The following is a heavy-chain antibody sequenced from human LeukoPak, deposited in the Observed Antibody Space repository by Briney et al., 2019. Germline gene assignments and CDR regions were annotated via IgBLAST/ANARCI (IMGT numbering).Heavy chain of an antibody. J-gene: IGHJ4*02. D-gene: IGHD3-10*02. V-gene: IGHV4-30-2*01. CDR3: ARGWEDDRGGIAFDY. CDR1: GGSISSGGYS. CDR2: IYHSGGT. Sequence: PSETLSLTCAVSGGSISSGGYSWSWIRQPPGKGLEWIGYIYHSGGTYYNPSLKSRVTISVDRSKNQFSLKLSSVTAADTAVYYCARGWEDDRGGIAFDYWGQGTLVTVSS.